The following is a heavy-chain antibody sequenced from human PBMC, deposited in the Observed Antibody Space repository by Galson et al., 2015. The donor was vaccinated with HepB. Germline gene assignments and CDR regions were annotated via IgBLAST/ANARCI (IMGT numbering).Heavy chain of an antibody. CDR3: ARDGRITMVRGVGGYYGMDV. V-gene: IGHV4-31*03. Sequence: LSLTCTVSGGSISSGGYYWSWIRQHPGKGLEWIGYIYYSGSTYYNPSFKSRVTISVDTSKNQFSLKLSSVTAADTAVYYCARDGRITMVRGVGGYYGMDVWGQGTTVTVSS. D-gene: IGHD3-10*01. CDR2: IYYSGST. CDR1: GGSISSGGYY. J-gene: IGHJ6*02.